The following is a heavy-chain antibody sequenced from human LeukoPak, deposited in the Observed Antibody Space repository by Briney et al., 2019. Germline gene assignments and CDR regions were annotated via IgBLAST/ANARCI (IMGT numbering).Heavy chain of an antibody. J-gene: IGHJ4*02. CDR2: INPNSGGT. CDR1: GYIFTGYY. CDR3: ARGYPWVSSGGPLYYFDY. D-gene: IGHD3-10*01. V-gene: IGHV1-2*04. Sequence: ASVKVSCKASGYIFTGYYMHWVRQAPGQGLEWMGWINPNSGGTNYAQKFQGWVTMTRDTSISTAYMELSRLRSDDTAVYYCARGYPWVSSGGPLYYFDYWGQGTLVTVSS.